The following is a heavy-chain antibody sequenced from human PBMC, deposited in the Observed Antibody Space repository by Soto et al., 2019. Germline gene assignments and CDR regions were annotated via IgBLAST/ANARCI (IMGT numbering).Heavy chain of an antibody. J-gene: IGHJ4*02. CDR3: ASNGGFGTGTTDY. D-gene: IGHD1-1*01. CDR1: GFTFSSYG. CDR2: IWYDGSNK. Sequence: QVQLVESGGGVVQSGRSLRLSCAASGFTFSSYGMHWVRQAPGKGLEWVAVIWYDGSNKYYADSVKGRFTVSRDNSKNTLYLQMTSLRAEDTDVYYCASNGGFGTGTTDYWCQRNLVTVAS. V-gene: IGHV3-33*01.